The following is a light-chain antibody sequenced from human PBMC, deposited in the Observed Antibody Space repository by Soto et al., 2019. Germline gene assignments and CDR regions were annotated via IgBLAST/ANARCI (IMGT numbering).Light chain of an antibody. CDR3: GSYTSSSTRV. CDR1: SSDVGAYDY. J-gene: IGLJ1*01. Sequence: ALTQPASVSGSPGQSITISCTGTSSDVGAYDYVSWYQQHPDKAPKLMIYEVSNRPSGVSNRFSGSKSVNTATLTISGLQADDEADYYCGSYTSSSTRVFGTGTKVTVL. CDR2: EVS. V-gene: IGLV2-14*03.